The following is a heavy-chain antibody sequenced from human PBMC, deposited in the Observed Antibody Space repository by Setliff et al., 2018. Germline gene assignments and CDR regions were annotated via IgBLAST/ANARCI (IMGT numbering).Heavy chain of an antibody. Sequence: PSETLSLTCTVSGGSLSGSLRGYAVFWGWIRQSPGKELEWIGSAYYNGDSYYNPSLKSRVTMSVDTSRNQFSLHLISVTAADTAVYYCARHVGTRRRGYNYYYYFMDVWGKGTTVTVSS. V-gene: IGHV4-39*01. CDR2: AYYNGDS. CDR3: ARHVGTRRRGYNYYYYFMDV. D-gene: IGHD5-18*01. CDR1: GGSLSGSLRGYAVF. J-gene: IGHJ6*03.